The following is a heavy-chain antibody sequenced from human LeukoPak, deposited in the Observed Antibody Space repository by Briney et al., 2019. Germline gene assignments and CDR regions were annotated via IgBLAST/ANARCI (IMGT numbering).Heavy chain of an antibody. CDR3: AKDGYYYGSGSYYRPDY. V-gene: IGHV3-23*01. D-gene: IGHD3-10*01. CDR1: GFTFSSYA. CDR2: ISGSGGST. J-gene: IGHJ4*02. Sequence: GGSLRLSCAASGFTFSSYAMSWVRQARGKGLVWVSAISGSGGSTYYADSVKGRFTIPRDNSKNTLYLQMNSLRAEDTAVYYCAKDGYYYGSGSYYRPDYWGQGTLVTVSS.